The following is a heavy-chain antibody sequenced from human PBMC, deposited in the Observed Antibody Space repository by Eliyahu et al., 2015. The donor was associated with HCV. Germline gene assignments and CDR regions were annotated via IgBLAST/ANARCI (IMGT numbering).Heavy chain of an antibody. CDR3: ARARINWFDP. J-gene: IGHJ5*02. Sequence: QVQLQQWGAGLLKPSETLSLTCAVYGGSFSGYYWSWIRQPPGKGLEWIGEINHSGSTNYNPSLKSRVTISVDTSKNQFSLKLSSVTAADTAVYYCARARINWFDPWGQGTLVTVSS. V-gene: IGHV4-34*01. CDR1: GGSFSGYY. CDR2: INHSGST.